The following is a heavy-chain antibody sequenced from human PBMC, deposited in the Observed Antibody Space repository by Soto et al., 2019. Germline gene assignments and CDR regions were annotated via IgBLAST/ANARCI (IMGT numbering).Heavy chain of an antibody. CDR1: GFTVSSNY. Sequence: EVQLVESGGGLVQPGGSLRLSCAASGFTVSSNYMSWVRQAPGKGLEWVSVIYSGGSTYYADSVKGRFTISRDNSKNTRYLQMNSLRAEDTAVYYCARAYGDYFFDSWGQGTLVPVSS. CDR2: IYSGGST. J-gene: IGHJ4*02. D-gene: IGHD4-17*01. CDR3: ARAYGDYFFDS. V-gene: IGHV3-66*01.